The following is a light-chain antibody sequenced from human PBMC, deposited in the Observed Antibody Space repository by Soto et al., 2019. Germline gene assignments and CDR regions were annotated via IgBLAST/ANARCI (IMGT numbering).Light chain of an antibody. J-gene: IGLJ3*02. CDR2: SDN. Sequence: QPVLTQPPSASGTPGQRVTISCSGSSSNIGSKPVNWYQQLPGTAPKLLIYSDNQRPSGVPDRFSGSRSGTSASLAISGLQSEDEADYYCAAWDDSLNGGVFGGGTKVTVL. CDR1: SSNIGSKP. CDR3: AAWDDSLNGGV. V-gene: IGLV1-44*01.